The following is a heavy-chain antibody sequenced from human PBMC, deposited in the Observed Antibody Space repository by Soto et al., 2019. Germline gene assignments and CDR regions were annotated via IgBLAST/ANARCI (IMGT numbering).Heavy chain of an antibody. V-gene: IGHV1-3*04. J-gene: IGHJ4*02. D-gene: IGHD3-10*01. Sequence: QVQVVQSGAEVKKPGASVTVSCKASGYTFTTYAIHWVRQAPGQSLEWMGWINTDNGNTYYSQKMQARVTITRDTSASTAYMEWRRVRSEDTAWYYLARSRVRGGYYFDYWGQGALVTFSS. CDR2: INTDNGNT. CDR3: ARSRVRGGYYFDY. CDR1: GYTFTTYA.